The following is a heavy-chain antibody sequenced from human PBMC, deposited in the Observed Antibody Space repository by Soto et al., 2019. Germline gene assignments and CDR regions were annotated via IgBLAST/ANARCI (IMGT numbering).Heavy chain of an antibody. CDR3: ARDRRGYRFDY. D-gene: IGHD5-12*01. J-gene: IGHJ4*02. V-gene: IGHV1-69*06. CDR2: IIPIFGTA. Sequence: GASVKVSCKASGGTFSSYAISWVRQAPGQGLEWMGGIIPIFGTANYAQKFQGRVTITADKSTSTAYMELSSLRSEDTAVYYCARDRRGYRFDYWGQGTLVTVSS. CDR1: GGTFSSYA.